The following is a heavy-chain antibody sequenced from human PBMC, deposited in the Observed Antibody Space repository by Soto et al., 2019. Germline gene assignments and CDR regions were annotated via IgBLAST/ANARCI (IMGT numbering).Heavy chain of an antibody. CDR3: ARDTPDSRLFDP. Sequence: SETLSLTCTVSGGSISSGGYYWSWIRQHPGKGLEWIGYIYYSGSPYYNPSLKSRVTISVDTSKNQFSLKLSSVTAADTALYYCARDTPDSRLFDPWGQGTLVTVSS. J-gene: IGHJ5*02. V-gene: IGHV4-31*03. CDR2: IYYSGSP. D-gene: IGHD6-13*01. CDR1: GGSISSGGYY.